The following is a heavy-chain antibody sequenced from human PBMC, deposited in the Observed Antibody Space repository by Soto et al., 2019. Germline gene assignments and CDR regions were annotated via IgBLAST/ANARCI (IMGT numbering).Heavy chain of an antibody. CDR1: GFTFSSYA. J-gene: IGHJ6*02. V-gene: IGHV3-23*01. CDR3: AKRIGSSGWYYGMDV. Sequence: GGSLRLSCAASGFTFSSYAMSWVRQAPGKGLEWVSAISGSGGSTYYADSVKGRFTISRDNSKNTLYLQMNSLRAEDTAVYYCAKRIGSSGWYYGMDVWGQWTTVTVSS. D-gene: IGHD6-19*01. CDR2: ISGSGGST.